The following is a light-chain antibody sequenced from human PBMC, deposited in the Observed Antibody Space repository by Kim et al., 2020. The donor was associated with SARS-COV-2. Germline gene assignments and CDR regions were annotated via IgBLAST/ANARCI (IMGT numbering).Light chain of an antibody. Sequence: QSALTQPASLSASPGQSITISCSGTISDIRTYSLISWYQQHPGKAPRLIIFDISKRPSGVSGRFSGSKSGNTASLTISGLQPDDEADYFCCSFTSAVNWMFGGGTQLTV. CDR1: ISDIRTYSL. J-gene: IGLJ3*02. CDR3: CSFTSAVNWM. CDR2: DIS. V-gene: IGLV2-23*02.